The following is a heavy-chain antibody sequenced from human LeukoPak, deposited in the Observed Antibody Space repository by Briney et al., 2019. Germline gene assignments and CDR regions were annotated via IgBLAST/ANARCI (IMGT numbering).Heavy chain of an antibody. CDR3: ATSNGHLDN. CDR1: GFTFSIYS. J-gene: IGHJ4*02. Sequence: SGGSLRLSCAASGFTFSIYSMNWVRRASGKGLDWISYITGSSNTIYYADSVKGRFTISRDNAKNSLYLQMNSLRAEDTAVYYCATSNGHLDNWGQGTLVTVSP. V-gene: IGHV3-48*01. D-gene: IGHD2/OR15-2a*01. CDR2: ITGSSNTI.